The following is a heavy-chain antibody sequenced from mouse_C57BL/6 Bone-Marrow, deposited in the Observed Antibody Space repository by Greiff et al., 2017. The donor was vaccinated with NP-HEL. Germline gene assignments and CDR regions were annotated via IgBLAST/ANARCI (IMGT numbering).Heavy chain of an antibody. CDR2: INPGSGGT. D-gene: IGHD2-4*01. V-gene: IGHV1-54*01. Sequence: VQLQQSGAELVRPGTSVKVSCKASGYAFTNYLIEWVKQRPGQGLEWIGVINPGSGGTNYNEKFKGKATLTADKSSSTDYMQLSSLTSEDSAVYFCARGGSYYDYAWFAYWGQGTLVTVSA. CDR1: GYAFTNYL. J-gene: IGHJ3*01. CDR3: ARGGSYYDYAWFAY.